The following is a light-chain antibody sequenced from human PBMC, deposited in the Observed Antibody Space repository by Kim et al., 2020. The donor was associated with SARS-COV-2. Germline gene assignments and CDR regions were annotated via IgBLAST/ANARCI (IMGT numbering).Light chain of an antibody. CDR3: QQYSRYSA. CDR2: KAS. Sequence: LSASVGDRVTITCRASQTIGNWLAWYQPKPGKAPKLLFYKASTLESGVPLRFSGSGSGTEFTLTISSLQPDDFATYYCQQYSRYSAFGQGTKLEIK. V-gene: IGKV1-5*03. J-gene: IGKJ2*01. CDR1: QTIGNW.